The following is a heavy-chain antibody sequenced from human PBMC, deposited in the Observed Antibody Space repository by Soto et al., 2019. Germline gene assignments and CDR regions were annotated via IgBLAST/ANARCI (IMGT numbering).Heavy chain of an antibody. J-gene: IGHJ4*02. CDR2: IHHNGDT. CDR1: GDSMNTNNW. V-gene: IGHV4-4*02. D-gene: IGHD6-13*01. CDR3: ARMPTGYSSSWYRGGFDY. Sequence: SETLSLTCAVFGDSMNTNNWWSWVRQTPGKGLEWIGEIHHNGDTNYNPSLKSRVTMSVDKPKNQFSLNLTSVTAADTAVYYCARMPTGYSSSWYRGGFDYWGQGTLVTVSS.